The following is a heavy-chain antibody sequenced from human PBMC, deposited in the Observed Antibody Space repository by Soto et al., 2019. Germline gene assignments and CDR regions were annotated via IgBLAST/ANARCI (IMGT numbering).Heavy chain of an antibody. CDR3: AKSLVFVDHAYMDF. CDR2: IIPIQGTA. V-gene: IGHV1-69*08. J-gene: IGHJ6*03. CDR1: GGSFTSYI. D-gene: IGHD2-21*01. Sequence: QVHLVQSGAEVKKPGSSVKVSCEASGGSFTSYIFNWVRLAPGQGLEWMGRIIPIQGTANYALKFQDRVTITADKSTNTVYMELRSLRPEDTALYYFAKSLVFVDHAYMDFCGKGTTVTVSS.